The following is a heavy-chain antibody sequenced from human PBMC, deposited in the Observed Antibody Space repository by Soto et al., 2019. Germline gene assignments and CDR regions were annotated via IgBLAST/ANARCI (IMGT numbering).Heavy chain of an antibody. CDR1: GGTFSSYA. D-gene: IGHD1-26*01. CDR3: ARDMHAGFTHYFDP. Sequence: ASLKVSCKASGGTFSSYASRWVRQAPGQVLEWMGGIIPIFGTANYAQKFQGRVTITADEATSTAYMELSSLRSEDTAVYYCARDMHAGFTHYFDPWGQGTLVTVSS. V-gene: IGHV1-69*13. CDR2: IIPIFGTA. J-gene: IGHJ5*02.